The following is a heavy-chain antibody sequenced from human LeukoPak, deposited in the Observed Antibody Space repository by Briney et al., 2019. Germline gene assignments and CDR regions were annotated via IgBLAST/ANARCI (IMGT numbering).Heavy chain of an antibody. CDR3: ASRHCSGGGCYSAGADPFDY. D-gene: IGHD2-15*01. Sequence: GGSLRLSCAASGFTVSSTYMSWVRQAPGKGLEWVSVIYSGGNIYYIDSVKGRFTISRDTSKNTLYLQMNSLRAEDTAVYYCASRHCSGGGCYSAGADPFDYWGQGILVTVSS. CDR1: GFTVSSTY. J-gene: IGHJ4*02. V-gene: IGHV3-53*01. CDR2: IYSGGNI.